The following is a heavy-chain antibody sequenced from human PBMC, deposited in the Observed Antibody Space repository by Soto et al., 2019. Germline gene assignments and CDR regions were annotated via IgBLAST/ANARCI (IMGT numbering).Heavy chain of an antibody. D-gene: IGHD3-3*01. CDR1: GGSITSGGYY. J-gene: IGHJ4*02. CDR2: IYDSGST. CDR3: ARKQEIYFFGIDY. V-gene: IGHV4-31*03. Sequence: TLSLTCTVSGGSITSGGYYWSWIRQHPGKGLEWLGYIYDSGSTFYNPSLKSRITLSVDTSKNQFSLKLSSVTVADTAVYFCARKQEIYFFGIDYWGQGTLVTVSS.